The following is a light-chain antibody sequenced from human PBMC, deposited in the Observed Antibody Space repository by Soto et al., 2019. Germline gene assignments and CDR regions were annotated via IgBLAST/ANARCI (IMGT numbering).Light chain of an antibody. CDR3: QQYSNSPYT. Sequence: EIVLTQSPGTLSLSPGERATLSCRSSQSVSSSYLAWYQQKPGQAATLLIYGASTRATGIPDRFSGSGSGTDLILTISSLEPEDFAVYYWQQYSNSPYTFGEGTKLEIK. V-gene: IGKV3-20*01. CDR2: GAS. CDR1: QSVSSSY. J-gene: IGKJ2*01.